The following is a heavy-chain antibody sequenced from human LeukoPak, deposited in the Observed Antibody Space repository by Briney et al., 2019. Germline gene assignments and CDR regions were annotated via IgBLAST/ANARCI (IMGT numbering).Heavy chain of an antibody. D-gene: IGHD2-21*02. CDR2: ISSGSVTK. V-gene: IGHV3-48*02. CDR3: ARSSLCGGDCYAYDS. J-gene: IGHJ4*02. Sequence: GGSLRLSCAASGFTFSTYNMNWVRQAPGKGLEWVSYISSGSVTKYYADSVKGRFTISRDNAKNSLYLQMNSLGDEDTAVYYCARSSLCGGDCYAYDSWGQGTLVTVSS. CDR1: GFTFSTYN.